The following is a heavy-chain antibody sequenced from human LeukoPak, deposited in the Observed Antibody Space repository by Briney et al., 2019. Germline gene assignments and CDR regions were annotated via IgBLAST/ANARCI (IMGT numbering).Heavy chain of an antibody. CDR2: ISGSGGST. V-gene: IGHV3-23*01. CDR3: ANVWGVVVAARF. D-gene: IGHD2-15*01. CDR1: GGSFSGYY. J-gene: IGHJ6*04. Sequence: ETLSLTCAVYGGSFSGYYWSWIRQPPGKGLEWVSAISGSGGSTYYADSVKGRFTISRDNSKNTLYLQMNSLRAEDTAVYYCANVWGVVVAARFWGKGTTVTISS.